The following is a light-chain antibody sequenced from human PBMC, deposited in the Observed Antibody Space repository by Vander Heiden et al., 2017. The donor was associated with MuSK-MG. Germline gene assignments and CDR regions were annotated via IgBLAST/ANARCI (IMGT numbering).Light chain of an antibody. J-gene: IGKJ4*01. CDR1: QSVSRY. CDR3: QQRSNWPLT. CDR2: DTS. V-gene: IGKV3-11*01. Sequence: EIVFTQSPATLALSPGERATLSCRASQSVSRYLVWYQQKPGQAPRLLIYDTSNRATGIPARFSGSGSGTDFTLTISSLEPEDFAVYYCQQRSNWPLTFGGGTKVETK.